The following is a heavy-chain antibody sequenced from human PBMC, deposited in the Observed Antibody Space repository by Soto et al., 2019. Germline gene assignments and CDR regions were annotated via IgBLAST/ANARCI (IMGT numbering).Heavy chain of an antibody. V-gene: IGHV3-15*01. CDR2: IKGEADGGTT. D-gene: IGHD3-22*01. J-gene: IGHJ4*02. CDR3: TTGLSNGYYNFDY. Sequence: GGSLRLSCTASGFTFSNAWMRWVRPAPGKGLEWVGRIKGEADGGTTDYAAPVKGRITISRDHSKDTLYLQMNSLKTEDTAVYYCTTGLSNGYYNFDYWGQGT. CDR1: GFTFSNAW.